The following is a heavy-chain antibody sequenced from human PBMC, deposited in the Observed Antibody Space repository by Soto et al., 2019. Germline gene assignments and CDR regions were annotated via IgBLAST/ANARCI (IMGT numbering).Heavy chain of an antibody. V-gene: IGHV3-11*01. CDR1: GFSVNVYY. J-gene: IGHJ3*02. CDR2: ISILGDST. Sequence: QEQLAESGGGLVKPGGSLRLSCAASGFSVNVYYMTWIRQAPGSGLEWVASISILGDSTYYADSVKGRFTISRDNARNSLHLQMDTLRAEDTGVYYCARDRDGTRNLPHNTFNMWGQGTTVTVAS. CDR3: ARDRDGTRNLPHNTFNM.